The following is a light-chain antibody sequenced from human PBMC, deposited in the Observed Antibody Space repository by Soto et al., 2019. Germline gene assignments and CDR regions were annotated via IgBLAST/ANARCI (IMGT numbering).Light chain of an antibody. CDR1: SRDVGSYNL. CDR3: CLFGGSRTYF. J-gene: IGLJ1*01. CDR2: EGT. V-gene: IGLV2-23*01. Sequence: QSVLTQPASVSGSPGQSITISCTGTSRDVGSYNLVSWYQQHPGNAPKLIIYEGTKRPSGVSYRFSGSKSGNTASLTISWFQEEDEVDSHCCLFGGSRTYFFGSGTKVT.